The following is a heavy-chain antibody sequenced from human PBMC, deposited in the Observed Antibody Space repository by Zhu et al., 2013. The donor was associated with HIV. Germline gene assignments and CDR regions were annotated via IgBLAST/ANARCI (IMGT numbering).Heavy chain of an antibody. CDR2: IVPFFGTA. CDR3: ARGMQVNIAAAGMDY. V-gene: IGHV1-69*12. J-gene: IGHJ4*02. D-gene: IGHD6-13*01. Sequence: QVHLVQSGAEVKKPGSSVKVSCKASGGTFSSYAIRWVRQAPGQGLEWLGGIVPFFGTANYAQKFQGRVTITADESTSTAYMELSSLRSEDTAVYYCARGMQVNIAAAGMDYWGQGTLVTVSS. CDR1: GGTFSSYA.